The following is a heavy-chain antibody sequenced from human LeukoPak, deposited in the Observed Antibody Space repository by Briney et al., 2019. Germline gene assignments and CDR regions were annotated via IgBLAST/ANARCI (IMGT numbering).Heavy chain of an antibody. J-gene: IGHJ4*02. V-gene: IGHV4-61*02. CDR3: ARWSGYSYE. CDR2: IYTSGST. Sequence: SETLSLTCTVSGGSISSGSYYWSWIRQPAGKGLEWIGRIYTSGSTNYNPSLKSRVTISVDTFKNQFSLKLSSVTAADTAVYYCARWSGYSYEWGQGTLVTVSS. D-gene: IGHD5-18*01. CDR1: GGSISSGSYY.